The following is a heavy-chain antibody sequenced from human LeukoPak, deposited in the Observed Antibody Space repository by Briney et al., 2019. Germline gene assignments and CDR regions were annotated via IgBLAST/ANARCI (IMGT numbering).Heavy chain of an antibody. V-gene: IGHV3-48*03. CDR2: ISSSGSTI. CDR1: GFTFSSYE. CDR3: ARNDYNFDY. D-gene: IGHD3-16*01. Sequence: GGSLRLSCAASGFTFSSYEMNWVRQAPGKGLEWVSYISSSGSTIYYADSVQGRFSISRDNAKNSLYLQMSSLRAEDTAVYYCARNDYNFDYWGQGTLVTVSS. J-gene: IGHJ4*02.